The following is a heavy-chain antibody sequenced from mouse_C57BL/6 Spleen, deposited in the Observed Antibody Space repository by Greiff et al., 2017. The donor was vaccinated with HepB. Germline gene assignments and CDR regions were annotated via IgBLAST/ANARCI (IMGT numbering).Heavy chain of an antibody. CDR2: IYPRSGNT. D-gene: IGHD3-3*01. CDR1: GYTFTSYG. J-gene: IGHJ1*03. V-gene: IGHV1-81*01. CDR3: AREGHLDSGGYFDV. Sequence: QVQLQQSGAELARPGASVKLSCKASGYTFTSYGISWVKQRTGQGLEWIGEIYPRSGNTYYNEKFKGKATLTADKSSSTAYMELRSLTSEDSAVYFCAREGHLDSGGYFDVWGTGTTVTVSS.